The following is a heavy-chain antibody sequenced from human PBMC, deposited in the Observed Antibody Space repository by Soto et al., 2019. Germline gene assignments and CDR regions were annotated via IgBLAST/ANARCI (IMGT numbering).Heavy chain of an antibody. V-gene: IGHV3-49*04. CDR1: GFTFGDYA. Sequence: PGGSLRLSCTASGFTFGDYALSWVRQAPGKGREWVGFITSNAYGGTTQYAASVKGRFTIPRDDSTSIASLQMNSLKTEAKHVCDCSSHEIRGQFDYWGRGTLVTVSS. J-gene: IGHJ4*02. CDR2: ITSNAYGGTT. CDR3: SSHEIRGQFDY.